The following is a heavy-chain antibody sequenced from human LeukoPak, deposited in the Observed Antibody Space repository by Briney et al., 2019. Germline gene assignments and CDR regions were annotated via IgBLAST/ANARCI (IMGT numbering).Heavy chain of an antibody. J-gene: IGHJ6*02. V-gene: IGHV1-24*01. CDR2: FDPEDGET. CDR1: GYTLTELS. Sequence: ASVKVSCKVSGYTLTELSMHWVRQAPGKGLEWMGGFDPEDGETIYAQKFQGRVTMTEDTSTDTAYMELSSLRSEDTAVYYCATVVVGSSSSENASYYYYGMDVWGQGTTVTVSS. CDR3: ATVVVGSSSSENASYYYYGMDV. D-gene: IGHD6-6*01.